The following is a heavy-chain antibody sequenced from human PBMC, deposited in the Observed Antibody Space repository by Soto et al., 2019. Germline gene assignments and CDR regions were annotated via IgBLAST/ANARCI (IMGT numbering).Heavy chain of an antibody. CDR1: GYTFINYA. J-gene: IGHJ4*02. CDR2: INAGKGDI. D-gene: IGHD2-21*01. CDR3: ASGAIEVDD. V-gene: IGHV1-3*01. Sequence: QVQLVQSGAEVKKPGASLKVSCKASGYTFINYAVHWVRQAPGQRLEWMGWINAGKGDIKFSQKFQGRVTFIRDASANTVYMELSSLRSEYTAVYYCASGAIEVDDWGQGTPVIVSS.